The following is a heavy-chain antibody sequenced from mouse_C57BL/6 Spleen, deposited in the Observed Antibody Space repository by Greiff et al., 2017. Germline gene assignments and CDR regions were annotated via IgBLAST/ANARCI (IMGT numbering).Heavy chain of an antibody. J-gene: IGHJ3*01. CDR3: AREGYGYDGFAY. D-gene: IGHD2-2*01. CDR2: INPNNGGT. Sequence: EVQLQQSGPELVKPGASVKISCKASGYTFTDYYMNWVKQSHGKSLEWIGDINPNNGGTSYNQKFKGKATLTVDKSSSTAYMELRSLTSEDSAVXYCAREGYGYDGFAYWGQGTLVTVSA. CDR1: GYTFTDYY. V-gene: IGHV1-26*01.